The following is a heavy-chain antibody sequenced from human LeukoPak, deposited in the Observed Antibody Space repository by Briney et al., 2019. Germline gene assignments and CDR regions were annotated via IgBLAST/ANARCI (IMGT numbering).Heavy chain of an antibody. D-gene: IGHD7-27*01. CDR2: MNPNSGNT. CDR1: GYTFTSYD. V-gene: IGHV1-8*01. J-gene: IGHJ6*03. Sequence: GASVKVSCKASGYTFTSYDINWVRQATGQGLEWMGWMNPNSGNTGYAQKFQGRVTMTRNTSISTAYMELSSLRSEDTAVYYCARRLGRGLYYYYYMDVWGKGTTVTISS. CDR3: ARRLGRGLYYYYYMDV.